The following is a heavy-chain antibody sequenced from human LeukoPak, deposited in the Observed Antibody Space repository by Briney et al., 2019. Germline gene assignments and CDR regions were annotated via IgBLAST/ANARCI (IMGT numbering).Heavy chain of an antibody. J-gene: IGHJ4*02. CDR3: ARCSPGDSSNFYAVLQY. Sequence: GASVKVSCKASGYTFTGYYMHWVRQAPGQGLEWMGWINPNSGGTNYAQKFQGRVTMTRDTSISTAYMELSRLRSDDTAVYYCARCSPGDSSNFYAVLQYWGQGTQVTVST. CDR1: GYTFTGYY. D-gene: IGHD3-22*01. CDR2: INPNSGGT. V-gene: IGHV1-2*02.